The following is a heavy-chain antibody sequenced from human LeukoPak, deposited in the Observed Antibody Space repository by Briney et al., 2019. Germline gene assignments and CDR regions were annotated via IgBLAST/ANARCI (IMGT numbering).Heavy chain of an antibody. CDR3: ARHDYGDQTDAFDI. J-gene: IGHJ3*02. V-gene: IGHV5-51*01. CDR2: IYPGDSDT. Sequence: GESLKISXKGSGYSFTSHWIGWVRQMPGKGLEWMGIIYPGDSDTIYSPSFQGQVTISADKSISTAYLQWSSLKASDTTMYYCARHDYGDQTDAFDIWGQGTMVTVSS. CDR1: GYSFTSHW. D-gene: IGHD4-17*01.